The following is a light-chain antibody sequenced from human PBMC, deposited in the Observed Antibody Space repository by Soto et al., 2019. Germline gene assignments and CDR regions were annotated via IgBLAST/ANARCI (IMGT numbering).Light chain of an antibody. CDR1: QSVSSSY. V-gene: IGKV3-20*01. CDR2: GAS. J-gene: IGKJ5*01. Sequence: EIVLTQSPGTLSLSQGERATLSCRASQSVSSSYLAWYQQKPGQAPRLLIYGASSRATGIPDRFSGSGSGTDFTLTICRLEPEYFAVYYCPQYCSSSRTFG. CDR3: PQYCSSSRT.